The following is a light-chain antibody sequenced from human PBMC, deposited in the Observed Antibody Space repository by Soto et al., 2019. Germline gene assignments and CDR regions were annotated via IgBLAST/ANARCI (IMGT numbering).Light chain of an antibody. J-gene: IGKJ1*01. V-gene: IGKV1-5*03. CDR2: KTA. Sequence: DIHMTQSPSTLSASVGDRVTITCRARQSLTMWLAWYHQKPGKAPNLLIYKTASLESGVPSRFSGRGYGTEFTLTISSMQPDDFATYYCQHWTGYSWTFGQGTKVEVK. CDR3: QHWTGYSWT. CDR1: QSLTMW.